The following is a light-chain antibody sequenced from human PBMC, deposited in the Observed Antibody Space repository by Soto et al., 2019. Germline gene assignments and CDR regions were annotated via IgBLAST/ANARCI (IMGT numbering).Light chain of an antibody. J-gene: IGLJ2*01. CDR3: ISYVGSNNLV. CDR1: NSDVGIYDF. V-gene: IGLV2-14*01. Sequence: QSALTQPASVSGTPGQSITISCTGSNSDVGIYDFVSWYQHHPGRAPKLIVSEVSHRPSGVSNRFSGSKSGNTASLTISGLQSEDEADYYCISYVGSNNLVFGGGTKLTVL. CDR2: EVS.